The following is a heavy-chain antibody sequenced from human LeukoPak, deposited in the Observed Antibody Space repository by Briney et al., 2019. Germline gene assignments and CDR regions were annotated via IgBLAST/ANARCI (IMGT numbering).Heavy chain of an antibody. Sequence: QPSETLSLTCTVSGGSISSSSYYWGWIRQPPGKGLEWVSAISGSGGSTYYADSVKGRFTISRDNSKNTLYLQMNSLRAEDTAVYYCARSPGPYSSSWPFPLTPWVDRDYWGQGTLVTVSS. CDR3: ARSPGPYSSSWPFPLTPWVDRDY. J-gene: IGHJ4*02. D-gene: IGHD6-13*01. CDR2: ISGSGGST. V-gene: IGHV3-23*01. CDR1: GGSISSSSYY.